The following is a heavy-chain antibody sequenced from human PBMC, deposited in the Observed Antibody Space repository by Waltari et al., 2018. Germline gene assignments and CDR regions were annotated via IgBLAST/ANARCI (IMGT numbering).Heavy chain of an antibody. V-gene: IGHV3-23*03. D-gene: IGHD2-8*01. CDR1: GFTFSSYA. CDR3: ARIYYWWGNDY. CDR2: IYSGGST. Sequence: EVQLLESGGGLVQPGGSLRLSCAASGFTFSSYAMSWVRQAPGKGLEWVSVIYSGGSTYYADSVKGRFTISRDNSKNTLYLQMNSLRAEDTAVYYCARIYYWWGNDYWGQGTLVTVSS. J-gene: IGHJ4*02.